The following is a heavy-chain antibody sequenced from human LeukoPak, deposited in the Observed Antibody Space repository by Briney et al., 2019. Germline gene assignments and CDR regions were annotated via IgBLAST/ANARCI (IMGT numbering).Heavy chain of an antibody. CDR1: GFTFSSYG. J-gene: IGHJ4*02. CDR3: ARDQGSGWYYFDY. CDR2: NWGDGGNK. V-gene: IGHV3-33*01. Sequence: PGGSLRLSCAASGFTFSSYGMRWVRQAPGKGLEWVATNWGDGGNKYYADSVKGRFTISRDNSKNTLYLQMNSLRAEDTAVYYCARDQGSGWYYFDYWGQGTLVTVSS. D-gene: IGHD6-19*01.